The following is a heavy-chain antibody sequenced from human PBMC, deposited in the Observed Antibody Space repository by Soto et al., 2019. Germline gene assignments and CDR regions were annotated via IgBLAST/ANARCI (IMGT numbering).Heavy chain of an antibody. V-gene: IGHV4-59*01. CDR1: GGSISSYY. D-gene: IGHD4-17*01. CDR3: SRGRSPVTTVRWFDP. Sequence: PSETLSLTCTVSGGSISSYYWSWVRQPPGKGLEYIGYIYYSGSTNSNPSLKSRVTISVDTSKNQFSLKLSSVTAADTAVYYCSRGRSPVTTVRWFDPWGQGTLVTVSS. J-gene: IGHJ5*02. CDR2: IYYSGST.